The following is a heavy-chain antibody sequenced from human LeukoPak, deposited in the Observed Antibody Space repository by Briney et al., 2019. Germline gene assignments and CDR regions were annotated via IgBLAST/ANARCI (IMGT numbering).Heavy chain of an antibody. Sequence: GGSLRLSCAASGFTFSSYAMSWVRQAPGEGLEWVSAISGSGGSTYYADSVKGRFTISRDNSKNTLYLQMNSLRAEDTAVYYCAKDLRYDSSGYQTWGQGTLVTVSS. D-gene: IGHD3-22*01. CDR3: AKDLRYDSSGYQT. CDR1: GFTFSSYA. CDR2: ISGSGGST. J-gene: IGHJ5*02. V-gene: IGHV3-23*01.